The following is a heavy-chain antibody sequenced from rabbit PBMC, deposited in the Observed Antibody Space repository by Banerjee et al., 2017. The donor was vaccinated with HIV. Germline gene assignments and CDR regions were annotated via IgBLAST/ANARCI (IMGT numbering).Heavy chain of an antibody. CDR1: GFSLSSSDY. V-gene: IGHV1S40*01. J-gene: IGHJ6*01. CDR3: ARDTGSSFSSYGMDL. D-gene: IGHD8-1*01. CDR2: IVGSSSGFT. Sequence: QSLEESGGDLVKPGASLTLTCTASGFSLSSSDYMCWVRQAPGKGLEWISCIVGSSSGFTYSATWAKGRFTCSKTSSTTVTLQMTSLTVADTATYFCARDTGSSFSSYGMDLWGPGTLVTVS.